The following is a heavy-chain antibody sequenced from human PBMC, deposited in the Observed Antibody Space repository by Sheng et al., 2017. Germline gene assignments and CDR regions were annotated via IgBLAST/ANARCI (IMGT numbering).Heavy chain of an antibody. D-gene: IGHD4-17*01. V-gene: IGHV3-33*01. CDR2: IWYDGSNK. CDR1: GFTFNIYG. CDR3: VTRDDDYGGSPGGY. J-gene: IGHJ4*02. Sequence: QVQLVESGGGVVQPGRSLRLSCAASGFTFNIYGMHWVRQAPGKGLEWVALIWYDGSNKYYADSVKGRFTISRDNSKNTLYLQMNSLRAEDTAVYHCVTRDDDYGGSPGGYWGQGTLVTVSS.